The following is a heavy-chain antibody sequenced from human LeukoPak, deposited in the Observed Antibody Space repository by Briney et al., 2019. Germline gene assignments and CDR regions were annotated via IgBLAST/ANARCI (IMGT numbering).Heavy chain of an antibody. CDR1: GFTFSSYS. V-gene: IGHV3-21*01. Sequence: GGSLRLSCAASGFTFSSYSMNWVRQAPGKGLEWVSSITSSSSYIYYADSVKGRFTISRDNAKNSLYLQMNSLRAEDTAVYYCARWDTAMVLLDYWGQGTLVTVSS. CDR3: ARWDTAMVLLDY. D-gene: IGHD5-18*01. J-gene: IGHJ4*02. CDR2: ITSSSSYI.